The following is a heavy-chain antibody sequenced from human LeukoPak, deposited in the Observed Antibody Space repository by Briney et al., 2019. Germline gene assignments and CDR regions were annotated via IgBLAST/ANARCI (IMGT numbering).Heavy chain of an antibody. Sequence: SETLSLTCTVSGGSISRYYWSWIRQPPGKGLEWIGNIFYSGSPNYHPSLKSRVTISVDTSKNQFSLRLTSVTAADTAVYYCAREVGDYVGVFDYWGQGTLVTVSS. J-gene: IGHJ4*02. CDR2: IFYSGSP. D-gene: IGHD4-17*01. CDR1: GGSISRYY. V-gene: IGHV4-59*01. CDR3: AREVGDYVGVFDY.